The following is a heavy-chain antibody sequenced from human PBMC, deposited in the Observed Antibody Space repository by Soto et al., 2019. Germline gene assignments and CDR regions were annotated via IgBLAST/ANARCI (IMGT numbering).Heavy chain of an antibody. CDR2: ISSNGGST. V-gene: IGHV3-64D*08. CDR3: VKGAMDSGDYREDAFDI. J-gene: IGHJ3*02. Sequence: GGSLRLSCSASGFTFSSYAMHWVRQAPGKGLEYVSAISSNGGSTYYADSVKGRFTISRDNSKNTLYLQMSSLRAEDTAVYYCVKGAMDSGDYREDAFDIWGQGTMVTVSS. D-gene: IGHD4-17*01. CDR1: GFTFSSYA.